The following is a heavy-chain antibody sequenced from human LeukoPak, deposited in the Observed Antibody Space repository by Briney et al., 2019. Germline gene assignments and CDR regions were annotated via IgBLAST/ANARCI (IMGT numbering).Heavy chain of an antibody. CDR2: IHASGPT. CDR3: ARHDAGIAARPFDN. Sequence: SETLSLTCTVSGGSISTYYWSWIRRPPGKGLEWIAYIHASGPTNYNPSLKSRITMSVDTSKNQFSLKLSSVTSADTAVYYGARHDAGIAARPFDNWGQGTLVTVSS. D-gene: IGHD6-6*01. CDR1: GGSISTYY. J-gene: IGHJ4*02. V-gene: IGHV4-4*09.